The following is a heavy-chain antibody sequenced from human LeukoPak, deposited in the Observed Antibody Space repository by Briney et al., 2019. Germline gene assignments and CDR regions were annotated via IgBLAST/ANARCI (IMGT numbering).Heavy chain of an antibody. Sequence: PEGSLRLSCAASGFTFSSYEMNWVRQAPGKGLEWVSYISSSGSTIYYADSVKGRFTISRDNAKNSLYLQMNSLRAEDTAVYYCASPSDCSGGSCYWRAFDIWGQGTMVTVSS. CDR2: ISSSGSTI. D-gene: IGHD2-15*01. V-gene: IGHV3-48*03. J-gene: IGHJ3*02. CDR1: GFTFSSYE. CDR3: ASPSDCSGGSCYWRAFDI.